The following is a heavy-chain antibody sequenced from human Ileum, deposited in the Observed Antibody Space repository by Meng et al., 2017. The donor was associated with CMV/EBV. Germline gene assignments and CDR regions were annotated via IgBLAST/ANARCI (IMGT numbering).Heavy chain of an antibody. V-gene: IGHV4-4*07. J-gene: IGHJ3*02. CDR1: GASISAYF. CDR3: ATEKWAAAGYGAFDI. Sequence: VHLQASGPGLVTPSETLSLTCTVSGASISAYFWSWIRQPAGKGLECIGRFHTSGTTNYNPSLKSRVTMSVDSSKNQFSLNLSSVTAADTAVYYCATEKWAAAGYGAFDIWGQGTMVTVSS. CDR2: FHTSGTT. D-gene: IGHD6-13*01.